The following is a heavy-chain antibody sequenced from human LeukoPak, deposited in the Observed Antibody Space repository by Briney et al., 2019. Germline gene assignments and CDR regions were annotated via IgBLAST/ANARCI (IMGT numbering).Heavy chain of an antibody. CDR2: ISSSSYI. CDR3: ARGSASYDLQQWGAFDI. V-gene: IGHV3-21*01. Sequence: GGSLRLSCAASGFTFSSYSMNWVRQAPGKGLEWVSSISSSSYIYYADSVKGRFTISRDNAKNSLYLQMNSLRAEDTAVYYCARGSASYDLQQWGAFDIWGQGTMVTVSS. D-gene: IGHD3-22*01. CDR1: GFTFSSYS. J-gene: IGHJ3*02.